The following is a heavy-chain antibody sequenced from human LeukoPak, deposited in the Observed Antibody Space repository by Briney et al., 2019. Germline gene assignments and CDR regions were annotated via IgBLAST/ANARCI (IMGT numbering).Heavy chain of an antibody. CDR1: GHSIINSYY. D-gene: IGHD3-22*01. J-gene: IGHJ1*01. Sequence: SETLSLTCTVSGHSIINSYYWGWIRQPPGKGLEWIGSIYHTGSTYYNPSLKSRLTISVDTSKNQFSLKLNSVTATDTAVYYCARAVDSSGFSSFQYWGQGTLVTVSS. CDR2: IYHTGST. CDR3: ARAVDSSGFSSFQY. V-gene: IGHV4-38-2*02.